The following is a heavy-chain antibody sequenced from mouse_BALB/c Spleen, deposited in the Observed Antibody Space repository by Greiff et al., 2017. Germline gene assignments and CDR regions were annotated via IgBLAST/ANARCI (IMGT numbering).Heavy chain of an antibody. Sequence: EVQGVESGGGLVKPGGSLKLSCAASGFTFSSYAMSWVRQSPEKRLEWVAEISSGGSYTYYPDTVTGRFTISRDNAKNTLYLEMSSLRSEDTAMYYCARDTDSSMDYWGQGTSVTVSS. CDR2: ISSGGSYT. V-gene: IGHV5-9-4*01. CDR3: ARDTDSSMDY. CDR1: GFTFSSYA. D-gene: IGHD1-1*01. J-gene: IGHJ4*01.